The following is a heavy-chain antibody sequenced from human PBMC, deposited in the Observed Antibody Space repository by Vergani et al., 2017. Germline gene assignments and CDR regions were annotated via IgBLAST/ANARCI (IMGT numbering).Heavy chain of an antibody. J-gene: IGHJ4*02. V-gene: IGHV3-30*18. CDR2: ISYDGSNK. D-gene: IGHD5-18*01. Sequence: QVQLVESGGGVVQPGRSLRLSCAASGFTFSSYGMHWVRQAPGKGLEWVAVISYDGSNKYYADSVKGRFTISRDNSKNTLYLQMNSLRAEDTAVYYCAKGIVDTAMDDFDYWGQGTLVTVSS. CDR3: AKGIVDTAMDDFDY. CDR1: GFTFSSYG.